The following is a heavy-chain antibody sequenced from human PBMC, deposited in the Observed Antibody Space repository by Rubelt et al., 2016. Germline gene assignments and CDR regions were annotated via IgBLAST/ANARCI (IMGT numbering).Heavy chain of an antibody. CDR1: GGSISSTTYY. J-gene: IGHJ4*02. D-gene: IGHD2-21*01. V-gene: IGHV4-39*01. CDR3: AGRPYCGGDCYFFDY. Sequence: QLQLQESGPGLVEPSETLSLTCTVSGGSISSTTYYWGWIRQPPGKGLEWIGIIYYSGSTFYNPSLKSRVTISVDTSKNQFSLKLSSVTAADTAVYYGAGRPYCGGDCYFFDYWGQGSLVTVSS. CDR2: IYYSGST.